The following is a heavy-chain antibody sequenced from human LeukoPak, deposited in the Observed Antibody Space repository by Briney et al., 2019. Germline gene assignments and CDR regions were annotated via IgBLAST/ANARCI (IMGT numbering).Heavy chain of an antibody. CDR2: IGISSNKI. CDR1: GSTLRSYT. J-gene: IGHJ4*02. V-gene: IGHV3-21*01. Sequence: GGSLRLSCAASGSTLRSYTMNWVRQAPGKGLEWVSSIGISSNKIYYADSVKGRFTISRDNAKNSLYLQMNSLRAEDTAVYYCARGSEGCSSTSCYSDFDYWGQGTLVTVSS. CDR3: ARGSEGCSSTSCYSDFDY. D-gene: IGHD2-2*01.